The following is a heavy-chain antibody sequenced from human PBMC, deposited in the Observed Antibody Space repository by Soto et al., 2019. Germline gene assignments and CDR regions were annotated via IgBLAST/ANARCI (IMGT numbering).Heavy chain of an antibody. CDR3: ARDRYDSSGYNFDY. V-gene: IGHV3-30-3*01. CDR1: GFTFISYA. J-gene: IGHJ4*02. Sequence: GGSLRLSCAASGFTFISYAMHWVRQAPGKGLEWVAVISYDGSNKYYADSVKGRFTISRDNSKNTLYLQMNSLRAEDTAVYYCARDRYDSSGYNFDYWGQGTLVTVSS. D-gene: IGHD3-22*01. CDR2: ISYDGSNK.